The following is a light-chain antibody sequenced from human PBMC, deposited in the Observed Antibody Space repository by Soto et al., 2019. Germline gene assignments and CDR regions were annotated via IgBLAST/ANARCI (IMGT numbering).Light chain of an antibody. CDR1: QSIITY. CDR2: GIS. V-gene: IGKV1-39*01. J-gene: IGKJ4*01. Sequence: DIQMTQSPSSLSASVGDRVTITCRASQSIITYLNWYQQKPGKAPNLLIYGISSLQSGVPSRFSGSGSGTDFTLTISSLLPEDFATYYCQQSYSSPLTFGGGTRVEIK. CDR3: QQSYSSPLT.